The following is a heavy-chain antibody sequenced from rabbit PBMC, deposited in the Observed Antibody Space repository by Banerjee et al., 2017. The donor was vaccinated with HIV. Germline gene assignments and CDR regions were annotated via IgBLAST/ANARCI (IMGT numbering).Heavy chain of an antibody. CDR2: IYNGDGST. CDR3: ARNLDL. Sequence: QSLEESGGDLVKPGASLTLTCTASGFSFSSGYYMCWVRQAPGKGPEWIACIYNGDGSTYYASWAKGRFTISKTSSTTVTLQMTSLTAADTATYFCARNLDLWGPGTLVTVS. V-gene: IGHV1S40*01. J-gene: IGHJ4*01. CDR1: GFSFSSGYY. D-gene: IGHD5-1*01.